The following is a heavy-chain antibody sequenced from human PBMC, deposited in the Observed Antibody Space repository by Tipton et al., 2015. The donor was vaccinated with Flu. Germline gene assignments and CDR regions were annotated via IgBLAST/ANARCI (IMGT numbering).Heavy chain of an antibody. V-gene: IGHV5-51*03. CDR1: GYSFTRHW. J-gene: IGHJ6*02. CDR2: IYPGDSDT. Sequence: QLVQSGAEVKKPGESLKISCKASGYSFTRHWIAWVRQMPGKDLEWMGIIYPGDSDTRYSPSFQGQVTISADNSISSAYLQWNSLKASDTAIYYCARSSGNYFEFDAMDVWGQGP. D-gene: IGHD1-26*01. CDR3: ARSSGNYFEFDAMDV.